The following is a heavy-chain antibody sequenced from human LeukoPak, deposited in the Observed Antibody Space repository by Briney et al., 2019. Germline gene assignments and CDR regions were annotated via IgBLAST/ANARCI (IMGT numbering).Heavy chain of an antibody. CDR1: GFTFSNYW. CDR3: ARDGKSSSWYSSFDY. V-gene: IGHV3-74*01. J-gene: IGHJ4*02. D-gene: IGHD6-13*01. CDR2: INSDGSST. Sequence: GGSLRLSCAASGFTFSNYWMHWVRQAPGKGLVWVSRINSDGSSTSYADSVKGRFTISRDNAKNTLYLQMNSLRAEDTAVYYCARDGKSSSWYSSFDYWGQGTLVTVSS.